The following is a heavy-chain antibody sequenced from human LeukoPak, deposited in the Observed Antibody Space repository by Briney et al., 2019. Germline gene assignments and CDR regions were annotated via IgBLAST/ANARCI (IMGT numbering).Heavy chain of an antibody. J-gene: IGHJ4*02. CDR2: IKQDGSQN. CDR3: ARKTGDC. CDR1: GFTFSSYW. D-gene: IGHD1-14*01. V-gene: IGHV3-7*01. Sequence: GESLRLSCAASGFTFSSYWLSWVRQPPGTGLEWVANIKQDGSQNYYVDSVKGRFTISRDNAKNSLYLQMNSLRVEDTAVYYCARKTGDCWGQGTLVIVSS.